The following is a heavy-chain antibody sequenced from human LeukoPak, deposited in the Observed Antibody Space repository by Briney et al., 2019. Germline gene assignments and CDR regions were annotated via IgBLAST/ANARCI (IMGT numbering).Heavy chain of an antibody. CDR3: ARGGEDYGMDV. Sequence: SETLSLTCAVYGGSFSGYYWSWIRQPPGKGLEWIGYIYYSGSTNYNPSLKSRVTISVDTSKNQFSLKLSSVTAADTAVYYCARGGEDYGMDVWGKGTTVTVSS. CDR2: IYYSGST. D-gene: IGHD3-10*01. CDR1: GGSFSGYY. V-gene: IGHV4-59*01. J-gene: IGHJ6*04.